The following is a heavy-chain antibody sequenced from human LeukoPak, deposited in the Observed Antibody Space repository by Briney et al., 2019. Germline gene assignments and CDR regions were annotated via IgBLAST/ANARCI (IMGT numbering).Heavy chain of an antibody. CDR2: IRSKANSYAT. J-gene: IGHJ4*02. V-gene: IGHV3-73*01. CDR1: GFTFSGSA. Sequence: GGSLRLSCAASGFTFSGSAMHWVRQASGKGLEWVGRIRSKANSYATAYAASVKGRFTISRDDSKNTAYLQMNSLKTEDTAVYYCTRGHASDTAMVPFDYWGQGTLVTVSS. D-gene: IGHD5-18*01. CDR3: TRGHASDTAMVPFDY.